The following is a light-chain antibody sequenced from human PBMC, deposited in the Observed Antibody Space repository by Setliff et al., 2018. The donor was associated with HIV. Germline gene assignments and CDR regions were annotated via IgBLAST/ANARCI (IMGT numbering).Light chain of an antibody. Sequence: QFALAQPASVSGSPGQSITISCTAISSDFGDYQSVSWYQQHPGKAPKLMIYEVSDRPSGVSNRFSGSKSGNTASLTISRLQAEGEADYFCSSNTSSSPLYVFATGTKVTVL. V-gene: IGLV2-14*01. J-gene: IGLJ1*01. CDR3: SSNTSSSPLYV. CDR1: SSDFGDYQS. CDR2: EVS.